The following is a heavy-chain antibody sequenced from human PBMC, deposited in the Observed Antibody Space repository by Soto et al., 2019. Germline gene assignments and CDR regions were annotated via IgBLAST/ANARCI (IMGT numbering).Heavy chain of an antibody. CDR2: IIPIFGTA. Sequence: GASVKVSCKASGGTFSSYAISWVRQAPGQGLEWMGGIIPIFGTANYAKKFQGRVTITADESTSTAYMELSSLRSEDTAVYYCLYCSAGSCYPATSLLCCGMDVWGQGTTVTVSS. J-gene: IGHJ6*02. CDR1: GGTFSSYA. CDR3: LYCSAGSCYPATSLLCCGMDV. D-gene: IGHD2-15*01. V-gene: IGHV1-69*13.